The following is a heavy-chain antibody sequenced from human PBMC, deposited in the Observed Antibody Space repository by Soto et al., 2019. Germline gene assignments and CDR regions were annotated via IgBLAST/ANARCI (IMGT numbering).Heavy chain of an antibody. Sequence: SVKVSCKASGGTFSSYAISWVRQAPGQGLEWMGGIIPIFGTANYAQKFQGRVTITADESTSTAYMELSSLRSEDTAVYYCARNEYSTTFYYYGMDVWGQGTTVTVSS. CDR3: ARNEYSTTFYYYGMDV. V-gene: IGHV1-69*13. J-gene: IGHJ6*02. CDR1: GGTFSSYA. CDR2: IIPIFGTA. D-gene: IGHD6-6*01.